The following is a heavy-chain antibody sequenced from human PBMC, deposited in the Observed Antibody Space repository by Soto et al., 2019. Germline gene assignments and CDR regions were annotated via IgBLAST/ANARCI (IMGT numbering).Heavy chain of an antibody. CDR3: ARDPPNDYGYYFDY. J-gene: IGHJ4*02. CDR1: GFTFSSYA. CDR2: ISYDGSNK. D-gene: IGHD4-17*01. Sequence: GGSLRLSCAASGFTFSSYAMHWVRQAPGKGLEWVAVISYDGSNKYYADSVKGRFTISRDNSKNTLYLQMNSLRAEDTAVYYCARDPPNDYGYYFDYWGQGTLVTVSS. V-gene: IGHV3-30-3*01.